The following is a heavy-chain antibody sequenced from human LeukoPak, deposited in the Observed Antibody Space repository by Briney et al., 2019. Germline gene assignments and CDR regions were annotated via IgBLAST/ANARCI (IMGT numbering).Heavy chain of an antibody. D-gene: IGHD5-12*01. CDR1: GGSISTYY. CDR2: IYHSGST. Sequence: PSETLSLTCTLSGGSISTYYWSWIRQPPGKGLEWVGYIYHSGSTNYNPSLKSRVTISVDTSKNQFSLKLSSVTAADTAVYYCARGGGYASPIGYWGQGALVTVSS. J-gene: IGHJ4*02. CDR3: ARGGGYASPIGY. V-gene: IGHV4-59*01.